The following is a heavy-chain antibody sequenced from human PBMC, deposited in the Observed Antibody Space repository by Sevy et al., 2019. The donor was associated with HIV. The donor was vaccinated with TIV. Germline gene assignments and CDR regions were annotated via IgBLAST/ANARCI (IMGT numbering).Heavy chain of an antibody. Sequence: GGSLRLSCAASGFMFSSYAMSWVRQAPGKGLEWVSSVSGSGASTYYADSVKGRFTISRDNSKNTLYLQMSSLRVEDTAVYDCAKNPAVGSYDYMDVWGKGTTVTVSS. CDR2: VSGSGAST. D-gene: IGHD1-26*01. CDR3: AKNPAVGSYDYMDV. CDR1: GFMFSSYA. J-gene: IGHJ6*03. V-gene: IGHV3-23*01.